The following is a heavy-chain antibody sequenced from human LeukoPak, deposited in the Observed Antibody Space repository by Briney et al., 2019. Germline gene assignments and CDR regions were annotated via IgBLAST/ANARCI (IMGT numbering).Heavy chain of an antibody. J-gene: IGHJ6*02. V-gene: IGHV4-59*01. D-gene: IGHD3-3*01. CDR1: GGSISSYY. Sequence: SETLSLTCTVFGGSISSYYWSWIRQPPGKGLEWIGYIYYSGSTNYNPSLKSRVTISVDTSKNQFSLKLSSVTAADTAVYYCARDPRTHYDFWSGYWGQPEYYYGMDVWGQGTTVTVSS. CDR2: IYYSGST. CDR3: ARDPRTHYDFWSGYWGQPEYYYGMDV.